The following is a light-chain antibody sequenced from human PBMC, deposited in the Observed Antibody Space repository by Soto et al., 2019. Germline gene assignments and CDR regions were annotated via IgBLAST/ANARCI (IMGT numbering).Light chain of an antibody. J-gene: IGKJ3*01. Sequence: DIQLTQSPSFLSASVGDRVTITCRASQGISSYLAWYQQKPGKAPNLLIYAASTLQSGVPSRFSGSGSGTEFTLTISSLQPEDFATYSCQQLNSYPLTFGPGTKVDIK. CDR2: AAS. V-gene: IGKV1-9*01. CDR3: QQLNSYPLT. CDR1: QGISSY.